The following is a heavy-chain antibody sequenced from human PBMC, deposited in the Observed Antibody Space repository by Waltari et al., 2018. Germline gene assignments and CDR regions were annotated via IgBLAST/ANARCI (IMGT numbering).Heavy chain of an antibody. CDR1: GFTFSSYA. CDR2: ISGSGGST. V-gene: IGHV3-23*01. CDR3: AKEAGIVGAQKRGGDWFDP. J-gene: IGHJ5*02. Sequence: EVQLLESGGGLVQPGGSLRLSCAASGFTFSSYAMSWVRQAPGTGLEWVSAISGSGGSTYYADSVKGRFTISRDNSKNTLYLQMNSLRAEDTAVYYCAKEAGIVGAQKRGGDWFDPWGQGTLVTVSS. D-gene: IGHD1-26*01.